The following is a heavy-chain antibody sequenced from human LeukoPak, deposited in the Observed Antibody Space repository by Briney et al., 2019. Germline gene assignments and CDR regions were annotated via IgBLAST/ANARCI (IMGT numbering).Heavy chain of an antibody. Sequence: SETLSLTCTVSGGSISSGDYYWSWIRQPPGKGLEWIGYIYYSGSTYYNPSLKSRVTISVDTSKNQFSLKLSSVTAADTAVYYCASLNVLRCFDPHAFDIWGQGTMVTVSS. CDR1: GGSISSGDYY. V-gene: IGHV4-30-4*01. D-gene: IGHD3-9*01. J-gene: IGHJ3*02. CDR2: IYYSGST. CDR3: ASLNVLRCFDPHAFDI.